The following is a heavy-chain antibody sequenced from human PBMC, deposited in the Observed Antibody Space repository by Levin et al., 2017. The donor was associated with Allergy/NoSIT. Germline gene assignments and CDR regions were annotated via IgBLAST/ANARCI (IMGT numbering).Heavy chain of an antibody. J-gene: IGHJ4*02. CDR1: GFTFSSYA. Sequence: RLSCVVSGFTFSSYAMSWIRQTPDKGLEWISIISGESRTIYYADSVRGRFTISRDNSKNTLYLQMNNLTAEDTALYYCVSYRDGPYIHIAYWGQGTLVTVSS. CDR2: ISGESRTI. V-gene: IGHV3-23*01. D-gene: IGHD3-16*02. CDR3: VSYRDGPYIHIAY.